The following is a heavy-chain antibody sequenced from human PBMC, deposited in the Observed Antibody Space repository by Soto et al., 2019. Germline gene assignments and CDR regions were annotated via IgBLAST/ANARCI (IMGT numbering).Heavy chain of an antibody. J-gene: IGHJ4*02. CDR2: ISSSSSTI. Sequence: GGSLRLSCAASGFTFSSYSMNWVRQAPGKGLEWVSYISSSSSTIYYADSVKGRFTISRDNAKNSLYLQMNSLRAEDTAVYYCARSASKSGYCSSTSCYESITPIGYWGQGTLVTVSS. V-gene: IGHV3-48*01. D-gene: IGHD2-2*03. CDR1: GFTFSSYS. CDR3: ARSASKSGYCSSTSCYESITPIGY.